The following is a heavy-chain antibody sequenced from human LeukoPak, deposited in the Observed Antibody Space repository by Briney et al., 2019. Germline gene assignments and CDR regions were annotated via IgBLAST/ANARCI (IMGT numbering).Heavy chain of an antibody. V-gene: IGHV1-18*04. CDR1: GYTFTSYY. D-gene: IGHD3-9*01. Sequence: ASVKVSCKASGYTFTSYYMHWVRQAPGQGLEWVGWIRGDNGNTNYAQKLQGRVTMTTDTSTSTAYMELRSLGSDETAVYYCARVDLLTGYYFFDYWGQGTLVTVSS. CDR3: ARVDLLTGYYFFDY. CDR2: IRGDNGNT. J-gene: IGHJ4*02.